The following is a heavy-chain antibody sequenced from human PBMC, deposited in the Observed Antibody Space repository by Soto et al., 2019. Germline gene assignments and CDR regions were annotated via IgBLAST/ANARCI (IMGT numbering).Heavy chain of an antibody. CDR2: ISYDGSNK. V-gene: IGHV3-30-3*01. CDR1: GFTFSSYA. D-gene: IGHD2-2*01. J-gene: IGHJ6*03. Sequence: GGSLRLSCAASGFTFSSYAMHWVRQAPGKGLEWVAVISYDGSNKYYADSVKGRFTISRDNSKNTLYLQMNSLRAEDTAVYYCAKSYCSSTSCYAGHYYYYMDVWGKGTTVTVSS. CDR3: AKSYCSSTSCYAGHYYYYMDV.